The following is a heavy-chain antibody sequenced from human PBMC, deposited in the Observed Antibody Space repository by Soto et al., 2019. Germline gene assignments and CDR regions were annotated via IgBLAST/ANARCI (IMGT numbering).Heavy chain of an antibody. CDR3: ARALPPTDY. CDR1: GYSFISYL. CDR2: ISAYNGNT. Sequence: ASVKVSCKASGYSFISYLIHWVRQAPGQGLEWMGWISAYNGNTNYAQKLQGRVTMTTDTSTSTAYMEMRSLRSDDTAVYYCARALPPTDYWGQGTLVTISS. J-gene: IGHJ4*02. V-gene: IGHV1-18*01.